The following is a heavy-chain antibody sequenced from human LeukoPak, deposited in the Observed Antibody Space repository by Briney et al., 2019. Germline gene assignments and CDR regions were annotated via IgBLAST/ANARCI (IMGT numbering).Heavy chain of an antibody. D-gene: IGHD6-19*01. Sequence: SETLSLTCAVYGGSFSGYYWSWIRQPPGKGLEWIGEINHSRSTNYNPSLKSRVTISVDTSKNQFSLKLSSVTAADTAVYYCARELHSSGWYSVYYFDYWGQGTLVTVSS. J-gene: IGHJ4*02. V-gene: IGHV4-34*01. CDR2: INHSRST. CDR1: GGSFSGYY. CDR3: ARELHSSGWYSVYYFDY.